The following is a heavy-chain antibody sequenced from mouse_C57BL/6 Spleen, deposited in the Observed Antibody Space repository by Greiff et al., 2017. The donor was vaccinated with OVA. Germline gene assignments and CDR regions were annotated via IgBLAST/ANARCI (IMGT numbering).Heavy chain of an antibody. D-gene: IGHD4-1*01. Sequence: EVQRVESGAGLVKPGGSLKLSCAASGSTFSSYAMSWVRQTPEKRLEWVAYISSGGDYIYYADTVKGRFTISRDNARNTLYLQMSSLKSEDTAMYYCTINWDDMDYWGQGTSVTVSS. V-gene: IGHV5-9-1*02. CDR3: TINWDDMDY. J-gene: IGHJ4*01. CDR2: ISSGGDYI. CDR1: GSTFSSYA.